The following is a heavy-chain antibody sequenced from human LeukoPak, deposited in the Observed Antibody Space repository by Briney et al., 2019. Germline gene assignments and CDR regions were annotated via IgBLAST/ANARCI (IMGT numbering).Heavy chain of an antibody. Sequence: PSETLSLTCAVYGGSFSGYYWSWIHQPPGKGLEWIGEINHSGSTNYNPSLKSRVTISVDTSKNQFSLKLSSVTAADTAVYYCARVDAVAGGWFDPWGQGTLVTVSS. CDR3: ARVDAVAGGWFDP. J-gene: IGHJ5*02. V-gene: IGHV4-34*01. CDR1: GGSFSGYY. CDR2: INHSGST. D-gene: IGHD6-19*01.